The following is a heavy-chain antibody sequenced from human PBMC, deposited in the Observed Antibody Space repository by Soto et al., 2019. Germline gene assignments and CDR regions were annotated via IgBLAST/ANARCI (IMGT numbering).Heavy chain of an antibody. Sequence: SETLSLTCAVSGGSFSDFYWTWMRQLPGKGLEWIGEINHIGYTNYNPSLESRVAISVDTSKNQFSLNLRSVTAADTAVYYCGPRGAVAPRGYWGQGTLVTVSS. V-gene: IGHV4-34*01. CDR2: INHIGYT. CDR1: GGSFSDFY. CDR3: GPRGAVAPRGY. J-gene: IGHJ4*02. D-gene: IGHD2-15*01.